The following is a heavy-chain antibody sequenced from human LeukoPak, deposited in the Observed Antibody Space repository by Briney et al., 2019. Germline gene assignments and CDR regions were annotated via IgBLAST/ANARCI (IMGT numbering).Heavy chain of an antibody. J-gene: IGHJ4*02. CDR1: GDSVSSNSAA. CDR2: TYYRSKWYN. CDR3: ARDAVGIAAAGTFDY. D-gene: IGHD6-13*01. V-gene: IGHV6-1*01. Sequence: PSQTLSLTCAISGDSVSSNSAAWNWISQSPSRGLEWLGRTYYRSKWYNYYAVSVKSRITITPDTSKNQFSLQLNSVTPEDTAVYYCARDAVGIAAAGTFDYWGQGTLVTVSS.